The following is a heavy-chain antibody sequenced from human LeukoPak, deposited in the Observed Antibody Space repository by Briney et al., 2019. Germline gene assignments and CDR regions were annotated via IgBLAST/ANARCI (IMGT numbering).Heavy chain of an antibody. CDR2: IYYSGST. CDR3: ARFRYCSSTSCRDAFDI. CDR1: GGSISSYY. J-gene: IGHJ3*02. Sequence: SETLSLTCTVSGGSISSYYWSWIRQPPGKGLEWIGYIYYSGSTNYNPSLKSRVTISVDTSKNQFSLKLSSVTAADTAVYYCARFRYCSSTSCRDAFDIWGQGIMVTVSS. V-gene: IGHV4-59*01. D-gene: IGHD2-2*01.